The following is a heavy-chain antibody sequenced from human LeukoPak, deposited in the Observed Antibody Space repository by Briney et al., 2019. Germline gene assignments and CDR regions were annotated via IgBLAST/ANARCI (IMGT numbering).Heavy chain of an antibody. J-gene: IGHJ6*02. Sequence: GGSLRLSCAASGFTFDDYAMHWVRQAPGKGLEWVSGISWNSGSIGYADSVKGRFTISRDNAKNSLYLQMNSLRAEDTALYYCAKDLYFAPYGMDVWGQGTTVTVSS. CDR1: GFTFDDYA. D-gene: IGHD3-9*01. CDR2: ISWNSGSI. CDR3: AKDLYFAPYGMDV. V-gene: IGHV3-9*01.